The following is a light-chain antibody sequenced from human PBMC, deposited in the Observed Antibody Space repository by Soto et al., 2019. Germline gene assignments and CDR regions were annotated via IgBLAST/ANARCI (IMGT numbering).Light chain of an antibody. Sequence: EIVLTQSPGTPSLSPGERATLSCXASQSVSNNYLAWYQQKPGQAPRLLIYGASNRATGIPDRFSGSGSGTDFTLTISRLEPEDFAVYYCQQYGSSGTFGQGTKVDI. CDR2: GAS. CDR3: QQYGSSGT. V-gene: IGKV3-20*01. J-gene: IGKJ1*01. CDR1: QSVSNNY.